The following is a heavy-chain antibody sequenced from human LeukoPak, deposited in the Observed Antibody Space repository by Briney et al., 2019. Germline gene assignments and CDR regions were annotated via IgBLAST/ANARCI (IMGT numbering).Heavy chain of an antibody. CDR2: ISASGLST. CDR3: AKETSITGAGDF. CDR1: GFAFSNYA. V-gene: IGHV3-23*01. D-gene: IGHD1-20*01. J-gene: IGHJ4*02. Sequence: GGSLILSCVASGFAFSNYAMSWVRQAPGKGLEYVSPISASGLSTYYTDSVRGRFTNSRDNSKNTLYLQMHSLRAEDTAVYYCAKETSITGAGDFWGQGALVTVSS.